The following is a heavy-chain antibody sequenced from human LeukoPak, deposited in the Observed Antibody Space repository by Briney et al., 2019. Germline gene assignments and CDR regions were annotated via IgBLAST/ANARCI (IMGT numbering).Heavy chain of an antibody. Sequence: ASVKVSCKASGYTFASYGISWVRQAPGQGLEWMGWISAYNGNTNYAQKLQGRVTMTTDTSTSTAYMELRSLRSDDTAVYYCARDEEGYDSSGPWGQGTLVTVSS. V-gene: IGHV1-18*01. CDR2: ISAYNGNT. J-gene: IGHJ4*02. CDR3: ARDEEGYDSSGP. D-gene: IGHD3-22*01. CDR1: GYTFASYG.